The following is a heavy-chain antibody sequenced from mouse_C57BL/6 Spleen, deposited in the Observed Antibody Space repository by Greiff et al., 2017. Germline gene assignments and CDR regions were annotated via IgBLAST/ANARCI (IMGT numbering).Heavy chain of an antibody. D-gene: IGHD2-1*01. CDR1: GFTFSSYG. V-gene: IGHV5-6*01. J-gene: IGHJ2*01. CDR2: ISSGGSYT. Sequence: VQVVESGGDLVKPGGSLKLSCAASGFTFSSYGMSWVRQTPDKRLEWVATISSGGSYTYYPDSVKGRFIISRDDAKNTLYLQMSSLKSEDTAMYYCARDGNPRNCFDYWGQGTTLTVSS. CDR3: ARDGNPRNCFDY.